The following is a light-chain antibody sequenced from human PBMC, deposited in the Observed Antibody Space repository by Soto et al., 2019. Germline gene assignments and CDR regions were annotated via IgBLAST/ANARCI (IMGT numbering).Light chain of an antibody. V-gene: IGLV1-47*02. CDR2: SNN. CDR3: AAWDASRSACV. J-gene: IGLJ1*01. Sequence: QSVLPQPPSTSGTPGQRVTISCSGSSSNIGSNSVNWYQQLPGTAPKLLIYSNNQRPSGVPDRFSGSRSGTSASLAIVGLRSEDEAVDHWAAWDASRSACVFGNGTKVTVL. CDR1: SSNIGSNS.